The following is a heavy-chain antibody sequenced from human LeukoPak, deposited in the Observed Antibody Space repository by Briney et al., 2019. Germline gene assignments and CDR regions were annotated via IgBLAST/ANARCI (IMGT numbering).Heavy chain of an antibody. Sequence: PGGSLRLSCAASGFTFSSYAMNWVRQAPGKGLEWVSDISGSGGTTHYADSVKGRFTISRDNSKNTLYLQMNSLRAEDTAVYYCAKVRMTTTSFDYWGQGTLVTVSS. CDR2: ISGSGGTT. J-gene: IGHJ4*02. D-gene: IGHD4-11*01. CDR1: GFTFSSYA. CDR3: AKVRMTTTSFDY. V-gene: IGHV3-23*01.